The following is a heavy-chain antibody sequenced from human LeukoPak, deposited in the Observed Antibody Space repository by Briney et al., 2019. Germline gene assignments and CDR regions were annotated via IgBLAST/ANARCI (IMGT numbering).Heavy chain of an antibody. D-gene: IGHD2-2*01. CDR1: GYTFTGYY. CDR2: INPNSGGT. V-gene: IGHV1-2*02. J-gene: IGHJ4*02. CDR3: ARVNPKVYCSSTSCPLGY. Sequence: ASVKVSCKASGYTFTGYYMHWVRQAPGQGLEWMGWINPNSGGTNYAQKFQGRVTMTRDTSISTAYMELSRLRSDDTAVYYCARVNPKVYCSSTSCPLGYWGQGTLVTVSS.